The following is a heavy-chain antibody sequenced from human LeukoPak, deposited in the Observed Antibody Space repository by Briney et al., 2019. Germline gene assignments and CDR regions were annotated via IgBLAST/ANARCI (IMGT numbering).Heavy chain of an antibody. Sequence: PSETLPLTCTVSGGSISSSSYYWGWIRQPPGKGLEWIGSIYYSGSTYYNPSLKSRVTISVDTSKNQFSLKLSSVTAADTAVYYCAREYCSSTSCHFGDWFDPWGQGTLVTVSS. J-gene: IGHJ5*02. V-gene: IGHV4-39*02. CDR1: GGSISSSSYY. D-gene: IGHD2-2*01. CDR3: AREYCSSTSCHFGDWFDP. CDR2: IYYSGST.